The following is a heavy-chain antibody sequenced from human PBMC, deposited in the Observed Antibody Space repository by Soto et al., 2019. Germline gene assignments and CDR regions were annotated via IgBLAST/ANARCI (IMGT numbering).Heavy chain of an antibody. CDR3: APIHHYDDGFDP. Sequence: QITLKESGPTLVKPTQTLTLTCTFSGFSLSTSGVGVGWIRQPPGKALEWLALIYRDDDKRYSPSLKSRLTIPKDTSKNQVVLTMTNMDPVDTATYYCAPIHHYDDGFDPWGQGTLVTVSS. CDR1: GFSLSTSGVG. CDR2: IYRDDDK. V-gene: IGHV2-5*02. J-gene: IGHJ5*02. D-gene: IGHD4-17*01.